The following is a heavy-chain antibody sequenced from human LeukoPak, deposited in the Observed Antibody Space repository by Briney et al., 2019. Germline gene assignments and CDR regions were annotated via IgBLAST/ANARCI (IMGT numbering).Heavy chain of an antibody. CDR3: ARGRDSPDV. CDR2: ISYDGSNK. Sequence: GGSLRLSCAASGFTFSTYAMHWVRQAPGKGLEWVAVISYDGSNKYYADSVKGRFTISRDNSKNTLYLQMNSLRAEDTALYYCARGRDSPDVWGQGTTVTVSS. J-gene: IGHJ6*02. CDR1: GFTFSTYA. V-gene: IGHV3-30-3*01. D-gene: IGHD2-15*01.